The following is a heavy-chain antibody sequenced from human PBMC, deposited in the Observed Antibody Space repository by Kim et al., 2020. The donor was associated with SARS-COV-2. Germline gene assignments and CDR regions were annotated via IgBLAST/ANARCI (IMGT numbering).Heavy chain of an antibody. Sequence: SETLSLTCAVYGGSFSGYYWSWIRQPPGKGLEWIGEINHSGSTNYNPSLKSRVTISVDTSKNQFSLKLSSVTTADTAVYYCARVDGSGSYFLYYYGMDVWGQGTTVTVSS. CDR1: GGSFSGYY. J-gene: IGHJ6*02. CDR2: INHSGST. D-gene: IGHD3-10*01. CDR3: ARVDGSGSYFLYYYGMDV. V-gene: IGHV4-34*01.